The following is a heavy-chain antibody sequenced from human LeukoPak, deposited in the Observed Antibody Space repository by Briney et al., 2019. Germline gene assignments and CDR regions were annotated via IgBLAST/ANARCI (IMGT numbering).Heavy chain of an antibody. D-gene: IGHD2-15*01. CDR3: ARAGGPIDSGGGVMALDI. V-gene: IGHV1-2*06. CDR1: GYTFTGYF. CDR2: INPNTGGI. Sequence: EASVKVSCKASGYTFTGYFVHWVRQAPGQGLEWMGRINPNTGGINYAQKFRGRVTMTRDTSVTTAYMELSNMKSDDMAVYFCARAGGPIDSGGGVMALDIWGQGTMVTVSA. J-gene: IGHJ3*02.